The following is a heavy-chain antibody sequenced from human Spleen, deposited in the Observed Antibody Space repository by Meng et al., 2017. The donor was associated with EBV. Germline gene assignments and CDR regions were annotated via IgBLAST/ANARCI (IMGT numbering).Heavy chain of an antibody. V-gene: IGHV4-34*03. J-gene: IGHJ4*02. CDR2: IDHSGST. CDR1: GGSFSGYF. D-gene: IGHD6-19*01. Sequence: QVELQQWGAGLFKSSDTLSLTCAVPGGSFSGYFWSWIRQSPGKGLEWIGEIDHSGSTNYNPSLKSRVTISVDASKSQFSLKLSSVTAADTAVYFFLFPALAVPGVDLIFDHWGQGTLVTVSS. CDR3: LFPALAVPGVDLIFDH.